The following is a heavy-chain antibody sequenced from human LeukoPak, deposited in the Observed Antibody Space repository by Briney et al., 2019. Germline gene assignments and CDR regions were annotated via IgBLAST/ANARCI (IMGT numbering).Heavy chain of an antibody. CDR1: GGSISSYY. D-gene: IGHD7-27*01. Sequence: SETLSLTCTVSGGSISSYYWSWIRQPPGKGLEWIGYIYCSGSTNYNPSLKSRVTISVDTSKNQFSLKLSSVTAADTAVYYCARDYNWGFDYWGQGTLVTVSS. V-gene: IGHV4-59*01. CDR3: ARDYNWGFDY. J-gene: IGHJ4*02. CDR2: IYCSGST.